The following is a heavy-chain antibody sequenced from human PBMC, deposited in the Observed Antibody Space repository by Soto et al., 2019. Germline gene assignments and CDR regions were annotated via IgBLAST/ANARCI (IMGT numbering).Heavy chain of an antibody. J-gene: IGHJ6*02. D-gene: IGHD2-2*02. CDR3: ARSLGYCSSTSCYTDYYYGMDV. V-gene: IGHV1-69*01. CDR1: GYTFTGCC. CDR2: IIPIFGTA. Sequence: QVQLVQSGPEVKKPGASVRVSCKASGYTFTGCCIHWVRQAPGQGLEWMGWIIPIFGTANYAQKFQGRVTITADESTSTAYMELSSLRSEDTAVYYCARSLGYCSSTSCYTDYYYGMDVWGQGTTVTVSS.